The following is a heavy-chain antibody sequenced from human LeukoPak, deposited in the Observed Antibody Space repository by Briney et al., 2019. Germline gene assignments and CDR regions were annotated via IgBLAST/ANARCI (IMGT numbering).Heavy chain of an antibody. D-gene: IGHD2-2*01. J-gene: IGHJ4*02. CDR3: AKLVPDPASTDLDS. Sequence: SETLSLTCAVYGGSFSGYYWSWIRQPPGKGLEWIGEINHSGSTNYNPSLKSRVTISVDTSKNQFSLKLSSVTAADTAVYYCAKLVPDPASTDLDSWGQGTLVTVSS. V-gene: IGHV4-34*01. CDR1: GGSFSGYY. CDR2: INHSGST.